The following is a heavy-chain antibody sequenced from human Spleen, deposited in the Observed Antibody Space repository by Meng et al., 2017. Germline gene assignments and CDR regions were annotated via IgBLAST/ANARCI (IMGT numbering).Heavy chain of an antibody. CDR2: IIPIFGTS. CDR1: GVIFSSYD. D-gene: IGHD3-16*02. V-gene: IGHV1-69*01. CDR3: ARDASCDH. J-gene: IGHJ4*02. Sequence: QGPVVQSGGEVKKAWCSVTASSKASGVIFSSYDTSWVRQAPGQGLEGMGGIIPIFGTSNYAQKFQGRVTITADESTSTAYMELSSLRSEDTAVYYCARDASCDHWGQGTLVTVSS.